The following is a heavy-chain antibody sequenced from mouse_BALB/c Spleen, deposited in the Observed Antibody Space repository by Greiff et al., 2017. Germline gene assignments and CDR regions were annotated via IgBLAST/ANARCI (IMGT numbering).Heavy chain of an antibody. J-gene: IGHJ3*01. Sequence: ESGPGLVKPSQSLSLTCSVTGYSITSGYYWNWIRQFPGNKLEWMGYISYDGSNNYNPSLKNRISITRDTSKNQFFLKLNSVTTEDTATYYCAENWDGFAYWGQGTLVTVSA. D-gene: IGHD4-1*01. CDR1: GYSITSGYY. CDR3: AENWDGFAY. V-gene: IGHV3-6*02. CDR2: ISYDGSN.